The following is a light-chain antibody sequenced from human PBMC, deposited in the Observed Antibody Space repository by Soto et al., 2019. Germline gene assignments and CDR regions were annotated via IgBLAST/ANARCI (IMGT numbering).Light chain of an antibody. Sequence: VLTQSPGTLSLSPGEGATLSCRASQRVASDLAWYLQKPGQPPRLLIYDASIRATGIPDRISGSGSERDFTLTISRLEPEDAAVYYCQQCGSPPFTFGPGTKVDIK. J-gene: IGKJ3*01. CDR1: QRVASD. CDR2: DAS. CDR3: QQCGSPPFT. V-gene: IGKV3-20*01.